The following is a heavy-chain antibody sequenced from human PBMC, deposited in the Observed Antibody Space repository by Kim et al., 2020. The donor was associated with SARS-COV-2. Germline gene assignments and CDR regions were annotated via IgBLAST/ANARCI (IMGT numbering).Heavy chain of an antibody. V-gene: IGHV4-59*01. CDR3: ARAQGERYEYAWGSYSGSCSYP. Sequence: SETLSLTCTVSGGSISSYYWSWIRQPPGKGLEWIGYVHKSGSTNYNPPLKSRVTISVDTSKNQLSLKLTSVTAAGTAVSYCARAQGERYEYAWGSYSGSCSYPWGPGALVTLS. CDR2: VHKSGST. J-gene: IGHJ5*02. CDR1: GGSISSYY. D-gene: IGHD3-16*01.